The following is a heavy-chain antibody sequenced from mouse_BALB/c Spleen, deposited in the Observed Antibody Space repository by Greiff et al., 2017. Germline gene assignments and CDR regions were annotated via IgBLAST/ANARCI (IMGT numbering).Heavy chain of an antibody. CDR3: ARYMATAGPYYFDY. CDR1: GDSITSGY. J-gene: IGHJ2*01. CDR2: ISYSGST. V-gene: IGHV3-8*02. D-gene: IGHD1-2*01. Sequence: EVKLVESGPSLVKPSQTLSLTCSVTGDSITSGYWNWIRKFPGNKLEYMGYISYSGSTYYNPSLKSRISITRDTSKNQYYLQLNSVTTEDTATYYCARYMATAGPYYFDYWGQGTTLTVSS.